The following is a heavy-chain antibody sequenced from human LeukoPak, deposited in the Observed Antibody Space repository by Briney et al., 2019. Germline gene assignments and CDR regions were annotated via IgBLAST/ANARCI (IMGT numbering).Heavy chain of an antibody. CDR1: GGSFSGYY. Sequence: PSETLSLTCAVYGGSFSGYYWSWIRQPPGKGLEWIGEINHSGSTNYNPSLKSRVTISVDTSKNQFSLKLTSVTAADTAVYYCARVTCSGGSCYSFDYWGQGTLVTVSS. V-gene: IGHV4-34*01. CDR2: INHSGST. D-gene: IGHD2-15*01. J-gene: IGHJ4*02. CDR3: ARVTCSGGSCYSFDY.